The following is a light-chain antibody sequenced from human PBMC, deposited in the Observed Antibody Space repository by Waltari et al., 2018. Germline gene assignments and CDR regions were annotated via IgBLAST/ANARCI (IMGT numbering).Light chain of an antibody. CDR1: QSVRVY. V-gene: IGKV3-11*01. Sequence: EIVLTQSPATLSLSPGERATLSCRASQSVRVYLAWYQQKPGQDPRLVIYDTSNRASGTPDRFSGSGAGTDFSLSISSLEHEDFAVYYCQQRHNWPLTFGGGTKVEIK. CDR3: QQRHNWPLT. J-gene: IGKJ4*01. CDR2: DTS.